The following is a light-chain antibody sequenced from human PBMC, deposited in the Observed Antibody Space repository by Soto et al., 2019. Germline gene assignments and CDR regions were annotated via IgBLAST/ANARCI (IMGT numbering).Light chain of an antibody. CDR2: EVS. Sequence: QSALTQPASVSGSPGQSITISCTGTSSDIGGYDYVSWYQQHPGKAPKLMIYEVSNRPSGVSNRFSGSKSGNTASLTISGLQAEDEADYYCTSYTSSSTNYVFGTGTKDRP. CDR3: TSYTSSSTNYV. J-gene: IGLJ1*01. CDR1: SSDIGGYDY. V-gene: IGLV2-14*01.